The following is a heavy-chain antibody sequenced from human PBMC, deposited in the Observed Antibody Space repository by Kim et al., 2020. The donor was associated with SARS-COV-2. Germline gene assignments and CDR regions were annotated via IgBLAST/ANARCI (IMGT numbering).Heavy chain of an antibody. Sequence: NAYALSVKSRVTTNPDTSKNQFSLQLTSVTPEDTAMYYCVKGRGGAYDYWGQGTLVTVSS. CDR2: N. D-gene: IGHD1-26*01. J-gene: IGHJ4*02. CDR3: VKGRGGAYDY. V-gene: IGHV6-1*01.